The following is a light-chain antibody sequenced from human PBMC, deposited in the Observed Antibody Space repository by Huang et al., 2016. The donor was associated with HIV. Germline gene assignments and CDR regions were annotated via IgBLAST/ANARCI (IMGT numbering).Light chain of an antibody. CDR1: QSLLHINGYTF. CDR2: LGF. CDR3: MQALQTPPT. Sequence: IVLTQSPLSLPVTPGEPASISCRSSQSLLHINGYTFLDWYLQKPGQSPQLLIHLGFVRASGVPDRFSGSGSATDFTLKISRVEAEDVGVYYCMQALQTPPTFGGGTKVEIK. J-gene: IGKJ4*01. V-gene: IGKV2-28*01.